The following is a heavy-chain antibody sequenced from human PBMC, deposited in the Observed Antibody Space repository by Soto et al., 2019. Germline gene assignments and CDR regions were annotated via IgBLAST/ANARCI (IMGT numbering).Heavy chain of an antibody. J-gene: IGHJ6*02. D-gene: IGHD4-17*01. CDR1: GFTVSSNY. CDR3: ARANGDYYYGMDV. CDR2: IYSGGST. Sequence: GGSLRLSCAASGFTVSSNYMSWVRQAPGKGLEWVSVIYSGGSTYYADSVKGRFTISRDNSKNTLYLQMNSLRAEDTAVYYCARANGDYYYGMDVWGQGTTVTVSS. V-gene: IGHV3-53*01.